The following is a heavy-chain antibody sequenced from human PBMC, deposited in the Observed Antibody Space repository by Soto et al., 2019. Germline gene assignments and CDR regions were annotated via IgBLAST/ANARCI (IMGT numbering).Heavy chain of an antibody. CDR3: ARESPASDY. V-gene: IGHV1-18*01. CDR1: GYTFSSAA. Sequence: QVQLVQSGAEVKKPGASVKVSCKASGYTFSSAAIPWVRQAPGQGLEWMAWISAYSGNTNYAQKFQGRVTMTTETFTSTAYMELRSLISDDTGVYYCARESPASDYWGQGTLVTVSS. CDR2: ISAYSGNT. J-gene: IGHJ4*02.